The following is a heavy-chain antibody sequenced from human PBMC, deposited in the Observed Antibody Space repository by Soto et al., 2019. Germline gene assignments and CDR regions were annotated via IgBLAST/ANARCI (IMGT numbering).Heavy chain of an antibody. CDR2: ISGGGDTT. CDR1: GFTFNNYA. CDR3: AKGRGGSGSLTPRVDF. Sequence: EVQLLESGGGWVQPGGSLRLSCAASGFTFNNYAMTWVRQAPGKGLEWVSAISGGGDTTSYADSVKGRFIVSRDGSKNTLYLQMSSLRAEDTALYYCAKGRGGSGSLTPRVDFWGQGTLVTVSS. J-gene: IGHJ4*02. D-gene: IGHD3-10*01. V-gene: IGHV3-23*01.